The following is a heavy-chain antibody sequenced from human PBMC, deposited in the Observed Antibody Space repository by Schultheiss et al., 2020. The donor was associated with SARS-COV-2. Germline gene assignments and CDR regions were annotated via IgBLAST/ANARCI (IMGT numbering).Heavy chain of an antibody. V-gene: IGHV5-51*01. CDR2: IYPGDSDV. CDR1: GYSFTTSW. CDR3: ARRSRGAAAGTGSFDY. D-gene: IGHD6-13*01. J-gene: IGHJ4*02. Sequence: GESLKISCKGSGYSFTTSWIGWVRQMPGKGLEWMAFIYPGDSDVRYSPSFQGQVTISADKSVKTAYLQWGSLKASDYAMYYCARRSRGAAAGTGSFDYWGQGTPVTVSS.